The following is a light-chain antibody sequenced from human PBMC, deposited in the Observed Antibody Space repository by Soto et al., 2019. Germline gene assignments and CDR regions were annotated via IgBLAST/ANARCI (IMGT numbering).Light chain of an antibody. Sequence: EIVMSQSPATLSVSPGERATPSCRASQSVSSNLAWYQQQPGQAPRLLIYGASTRATGIPARFSGSGSGTEFTLTIRSLKSEDFAVYYCHQFSLTRTFGQGTKVDIK. V-gene: IGKV3-15*01. J-gene: IGKJ1*01. CDR3: HQFSLTRT. CDR1: QSVSSN. CDR2: GAS.